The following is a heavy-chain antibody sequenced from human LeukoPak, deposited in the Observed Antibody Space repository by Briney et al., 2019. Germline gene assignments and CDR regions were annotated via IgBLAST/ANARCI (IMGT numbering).Heavy chain of an antibody. V-gene: IGHV1-2*02. J-gene: IGHJ3*02. CDR2: INPNSGGT. CDR3: ARGTTVTPVDAFDI. CDR1: GYTFTGYY. Sequence: GASVKVSCKASGYTFTGYYMHWVRQAPGQGLEWMGWINPNSGGTNYAQKFQGRVTMTRDTSISTAYMELSRLRSDDTAVYYCARGTTVTPVDAFDIWGQGTMVTVSS. D-gene: IGHD4-17*01.